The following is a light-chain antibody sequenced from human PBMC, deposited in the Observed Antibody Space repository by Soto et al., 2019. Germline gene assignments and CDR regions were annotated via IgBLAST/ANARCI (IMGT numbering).Light chain of an antibody. CDR3: QQYGSSPLSLT. J-gene: IGKJ4*01. CDR1: QSVSSSY. V-gene: IGKV3-20*01. Sequence: EIVLTQSPGTLSLSPGERATLSCRASQSVSSSYLAWYQQKPGQAPRLLIYGASSRATGIPDRFSGSGSGTDFTLTISRLEPEDSAVYYCQQYGSSPLSLTFGGGTKVEIK. CDR2: GAS.